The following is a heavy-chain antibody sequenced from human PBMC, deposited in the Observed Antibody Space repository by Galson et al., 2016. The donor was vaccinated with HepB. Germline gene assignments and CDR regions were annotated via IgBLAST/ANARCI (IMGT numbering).Heavy chain of an antibody. CDR2: ISKDSRDK. CDR1: GFTFSGHG. J-gene: IGHJ4*02. CDR3: AKMDCGRDCPRDY. Sequence: SLRLSCAASGFTFSGHGMHWVRQAPGRGLEWVAVISKDSRDKQYVDSVKGRFTVSRDNSKNTLFSQMSNLRVEDTAVYYCAKMDCGRDCPRDYWGQGTLVTVSS. V-gene: IGHV3-30*18. D-gene: IGHD2-21*02.